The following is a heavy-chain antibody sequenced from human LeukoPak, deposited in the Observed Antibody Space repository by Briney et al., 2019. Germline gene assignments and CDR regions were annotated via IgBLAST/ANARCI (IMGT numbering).Heavy chain of an antibody. CDR2: IYGGGKT. Sequence: GGSLILSCAASGFTVSSNYMNWVRQAPGKGLEWVSVIYGGGKTYYADPVKGRFTLSRDDSKNMLFLQMNGLRVEDTAVYYCARDQATMIRNGFDVWGQGTTVTVSS. CDR3: ARDQATMIRNGFDV. CDR1: GFTVSSNY. V-gene: IGHV3-53*01. D-gene: IGHD3-10*01. J-gene: IGHJ6*02.